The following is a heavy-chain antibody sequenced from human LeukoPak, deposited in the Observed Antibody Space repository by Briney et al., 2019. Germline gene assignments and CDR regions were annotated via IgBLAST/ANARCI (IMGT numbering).Heavy chain of an antibody. J-gene: IGHJ6*02. Sequence: ASVKVSCKASGYNFNNFGFNWVRHAPGQGLEWVGWISGYNGNTKYAQKLQGRVTVTTDTSASTAYLDLRSLKSDDTAVYYCAWSMGYFYYYPMDVWGQGTTVTVSS. V-gene: IGHV1-18*01. CDR1: GYNFNNFG. CDR2: ISGYNGNT. CDR3: AWSMGYFYYYPMDV. D-gene: IGHD2-8*01.